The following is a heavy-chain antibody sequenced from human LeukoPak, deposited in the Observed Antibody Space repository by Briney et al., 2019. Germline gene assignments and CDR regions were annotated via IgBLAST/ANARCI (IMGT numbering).Heavy chain of an antibody. Sequence: GSLRLSCAASGFTFDDYGMSWVRQAPGKGLEWVSGINWNGGSTGYADSVKGRFTISRDNAKNSLYLQMNSLRAEDTALYYCARGPHIVVVPAAIPLGPFDPWSQGTLVTVSS. CDR2: INWNGGST. V-gene: IGHV3-20*04. J-gene: IGHJ5*02. CDR1: GFTFDDYG. CDR3: ARGPHIVVVPAAIPLGPFDP. D-gene: IGHD2-2*02.